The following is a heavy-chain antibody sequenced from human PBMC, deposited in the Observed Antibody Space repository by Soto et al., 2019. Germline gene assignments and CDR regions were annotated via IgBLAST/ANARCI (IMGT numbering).Heavy chain of an antibody. Sequence: QVQLVQSGAEVKKPGSSVRVSCKASGGTLSNYGISWVRQAPGQGLEWMGGIIPVFGTANYAQKFQGRVTITADESKSTGYMDVTSLRAEDTAVYYCSRGEATKIVVTTYYAMDVWGQGTTVSVSS. D-gene: IGHD4-17*01. CDR3: SRGEATKIVVTTYYAMDV. CDR2: IIPVFGTA. J-gene: IGHJ6*02. V-gene: IGHV1-69*12. CDR1: GGTLSNYG.